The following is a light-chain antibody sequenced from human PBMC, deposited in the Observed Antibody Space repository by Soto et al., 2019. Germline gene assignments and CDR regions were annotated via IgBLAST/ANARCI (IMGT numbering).Light chain of an antibody. CDR3: QQYYSSPWT. CDR1: QRVLSSSNNKNY. Sequence: DIVMIQSPDSLSVSLGERATINCKSSQRVLSSSNNKNYLAWYQQKPGQPPKLLMYWASTRESGVPDRLSGSGSGTDFTLTISSLQAEDAAVYYCQQYYSSPWTFGQGTKVEIK. J-gene: IGKJ1*01. CDR2: WAS. V-gene: IGKV4-1*01.